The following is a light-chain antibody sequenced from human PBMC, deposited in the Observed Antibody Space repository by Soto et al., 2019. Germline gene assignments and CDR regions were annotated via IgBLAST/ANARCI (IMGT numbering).Light chain of an antibody. CDR2: SAS. Sequence: DIQMTQSPSSVSASVGDRVTITCRASQNIDNWLAWYQHKPGKAPHLLIYSASTLQSGVPSRFRGSGSETDFTLTLSGLQPEDFATYYCQQCNSLPITVGQGTRLEI. V-gene: IGKV1-12*01. CDR1: QNIDNW. CDR3: QQCNSLPIT. J-gene: IGKJ5*01.